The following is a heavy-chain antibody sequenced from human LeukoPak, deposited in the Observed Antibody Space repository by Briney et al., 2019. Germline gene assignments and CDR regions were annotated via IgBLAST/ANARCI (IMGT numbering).Heavy chain of an antibody. Sequence: GASVKVSCKASGYTFTSYGISWVRQAPGQGLEWMGWISAYNGNTNYAQKLQGRVTMTTDTSTSTAYMELRSLRSDDTAVYYCASFGYCSGGSCYVETGYYHYGMDVWGQGTTVTVSS. D-gene: IGHD2-15*01. V-gene: IGHV1-18*01. CDR1: GYTFTSYG. CDR3: ASFGYCSGGSCYVETGYYHYGMDV. J-gene: IGHJ6*02. CDR2: ISAYNGNT.